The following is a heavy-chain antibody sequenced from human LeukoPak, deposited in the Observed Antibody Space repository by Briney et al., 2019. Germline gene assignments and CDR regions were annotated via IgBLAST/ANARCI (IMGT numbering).Heavy chain of an antibody. CDR2: ISAYNGNT. CDR1: GYTFTSYG. Sequence: ASVKVSCKASGYTFTSYGISWVRQAPGQGLEWRGWISAYNGNTNYAQKLQGRVTMTTDTSTSTAYMELRSLRSDDTAVYYCARRGLYYYDSSGYYYSDYWGQGTLVTVSS. V-gene: IGHV1-18*01. CDR3: ARRGLYYYDSSGYYYSDY. D-gene: IGHD3-22*01. J-gene: IGHJ4*02.